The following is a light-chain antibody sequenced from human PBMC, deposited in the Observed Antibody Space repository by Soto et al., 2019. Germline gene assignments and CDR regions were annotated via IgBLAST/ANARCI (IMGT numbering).Light chain of an antibody. V-gene: IGKV3-15*01. J-gene: IGKJ5*01. Sequence: EMVMTQSPATLSVSPWERAALACSGSQSVSHKLAWYQQKPGQAPRLLIYDTSTRATGIPARFSGSGSGTEFTLTISSLQSEDSAVYFCQQYRTSPPFTFGQGTRLEIK. CDR3: QQYRTSPPFT. CDR2: DTS. CDR1: QSVSHK.